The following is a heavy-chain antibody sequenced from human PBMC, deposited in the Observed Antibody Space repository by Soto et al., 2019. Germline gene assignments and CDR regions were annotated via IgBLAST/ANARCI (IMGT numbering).Heavy chain of an antibody. CDR3: AKDRGALRWSEEHYYFDY. D-gene: IGHD4-17*01. Sequence: GGSLRLSCAASGFTFSSYGMHWVRQAPGKGLEWVAVILYDGSKKYYADSMKGRFTISRDNSKNTLYLQMDSLRAEDTAVYYCAKDRGALRWSEEHYYFDYWGQGALVTVSS. J-gene: IGHJ4*02. CDR1: GFTFSSYG. CDR2: ILYDGSKK. V-gene: IGHV3-30*18.